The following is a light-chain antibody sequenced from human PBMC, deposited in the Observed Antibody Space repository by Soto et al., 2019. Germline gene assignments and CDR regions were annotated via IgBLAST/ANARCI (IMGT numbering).Light chain of an antibody. CDR3: QQYVTSPLT. J-gene: IGKJ4*01. Sequence: EIVLTQSPGTLSLSPGERATLSCRASQSVNNNFLAWYHQKPGQAPRLLIYDASSRETGIQDRFSGSGSGTDFTLTISRLEPEDFAVYSCQQYVTSPLTFGGGTKVEIK. CDR2: DAS. CDR1: QSVNNNF. V-gene: IGKV3-20*01.